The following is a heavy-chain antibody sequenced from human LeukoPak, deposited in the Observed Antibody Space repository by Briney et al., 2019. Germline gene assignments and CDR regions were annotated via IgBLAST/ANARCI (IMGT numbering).Heavy chain of an antibody. D-gene: IGHD4-17*01. CDR2: IYYSGST. Sequence: SQTLSLTCTVSGGSISSGGYYWSWIRQHPGKGLEWIGYIYYSGSTYYNPSLKSRVTISADTSKNQFSLKLSSVTAADTAVYYCARGTVTGFDYWGQGTPVTVSS. V-gene: IGHV4-31*03. CDR3: ARGTVTGFDY. CDR1: GGSISSGGYY. J-gene: IGHJ4*02.